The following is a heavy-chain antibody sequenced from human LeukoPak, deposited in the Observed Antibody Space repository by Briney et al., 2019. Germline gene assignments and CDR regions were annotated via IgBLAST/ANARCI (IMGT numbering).Heavy chain of an antibody. CDR3: ARLEGGKYYDTLTGKEAFDI. CDR2: IYYSGST. J-gene: IGHJ3*02. CDR1: GGSISSSSYY. Sequence: SETLSLTCTVSGGSISSSSYYWGWIRQPPGKGLEWIGSIYYSGSTYYNPSLKSRVTMSVDTSKNQFSLKLSSVTAADTAVYYCARLEGGKYYDTLTGKEAFDIWGQGTMVTVSS. V-gene: IGHV4-39*01. D-gene: IGHD3-9*01.